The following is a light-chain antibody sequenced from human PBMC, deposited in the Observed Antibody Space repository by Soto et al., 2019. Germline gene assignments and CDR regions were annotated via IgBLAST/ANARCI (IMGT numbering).Light chain of an antibody. J-gene: IGLJ2*01. V-gene: IGLV2-14*01. CDR1: SSDIGGYNY. CDR3: SSYSGSTTHIL. CDR2: DVT. Sequence: QSALTQPASVSGSPGQSITISCTGSSSDIGGYNYVSRYQQHPGKAPKLIIYDVTYQPSGLSYRFSASKSGSTASLTISGLQPEDEADYYCSSYSGSTTHILFGGGTKLTVL.